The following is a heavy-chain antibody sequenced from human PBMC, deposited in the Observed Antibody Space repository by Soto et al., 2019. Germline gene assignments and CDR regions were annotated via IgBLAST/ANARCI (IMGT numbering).Heavy chain of an antibody. Sequence: QVQLVQSGAEVKKPEASVKVSCKASGYTFISYDINWVRQATGQGLEGMGWMNPNSGNTGFAQTFQGRVTMTSNTSVPTAYFALSSLQSEDTAVSYCARGRAYSDGDYNDACDIGGQGTRVTVSS. CDR2: MNPNSGNT. J-gene: IGHJ3*02. CDR1: GYTFISYD. V-gene: IGHV1-8*01. D-gene: IGHD5-12*01. CDR3: ARGRAYSDGDYNDACDI.